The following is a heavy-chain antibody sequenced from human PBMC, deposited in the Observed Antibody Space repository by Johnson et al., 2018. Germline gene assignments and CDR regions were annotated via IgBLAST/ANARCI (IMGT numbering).Heavy chain of an antibody. V-gene: IGHV3-21*04. J-gene: IGHJ6*02. D-gene: IGHD3-10*01. CDR2: ISSSSSYI. Sequence: VQLVESGGGLVEPGGSLRLSCAASGFTFSSYSMNWVRQAPGKGLEWVSSISSSSSYIYYADSVKGRFTIARDNAKHSLYQQMNSLRAEDTAVYYCARDCPVRCYYYGMDVWGQGTTVTVSS. CDR3: ARDCPVRCYYYGMDV. CDR1: GFTFSSYS.